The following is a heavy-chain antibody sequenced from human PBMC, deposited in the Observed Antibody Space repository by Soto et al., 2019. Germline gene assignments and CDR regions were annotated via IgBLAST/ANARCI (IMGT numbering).Heavy chain of an antibody. Sequence: ASVKVSCKASGYTFTSYGISWVRQAPGQGLEWMGWISAYNDNTNYAQKLQGRVTMTTDTSTSTAYLELRSLRSDDTAVYYCARDFSTSWPNWFDPWGQGTLVTVSS. CDR3: ARDFSTSWPNWFDP. J-gene: IGHJ5*02. V-gene: IGHV1-18*04. D-gene: IGHD6-13*01. CDR1: GYTFTSYG. CDR2: ISAYNDNT.